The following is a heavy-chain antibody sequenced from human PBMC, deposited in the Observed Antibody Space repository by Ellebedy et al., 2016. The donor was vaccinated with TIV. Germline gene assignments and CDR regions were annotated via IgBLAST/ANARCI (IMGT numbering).Heavy chain of an antibody. J-gene: IGHJ4*02. CDR2: IIPIFGTA. CDR3: ARAPVPYYYDGSGYYYVGGDY. CDR1: GGTFSSYA. V-gene: IGHV1-69*13. Sequence: AASVKVSCKASGGTFSSYAISWVRQAPGQGLEWMGGIIPIFGTANYAQKFQGRVTITADESTSTAYMELSSPRSEDTAVYYCARAPVPYYYDGSGYYYVGGDYWGQGTLVTVSS. D-gene: IGHD3-22*01.